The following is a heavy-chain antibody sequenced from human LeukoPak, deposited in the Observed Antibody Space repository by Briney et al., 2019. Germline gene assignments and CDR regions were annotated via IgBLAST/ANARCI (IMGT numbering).Heavy chain of an antibody. CDR3: ARDPGIAVAFDY. J-gene: IGHJ4*02. CDR1: GFTFSSYA. V-gene: IGHV3-30*04. CDR2: ISYDGSNK. Sequence: GRSLRLSCAASGFTFSSYAMHWVRQAPGKGLEWVAVISYDGSNKYYADSVKGRFTISRDNSKNTLYLQMNSLRAEDTAVYYCARDPGIAVAFDYWGLGTLVTVSS. D-gene: IGHD6-19*01.